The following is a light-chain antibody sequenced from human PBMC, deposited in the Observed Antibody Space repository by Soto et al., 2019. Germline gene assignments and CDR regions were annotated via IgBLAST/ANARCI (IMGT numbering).Light chain of an antibody. CDR1: NSKFGGYNY. Sequence: QSVLKQPRSVSRSPGPTVTISRTGNNSKFGGYNYVSWYQQHPGKVPKLLIYDVSKRPSGVPDRFSGSKSGNTASLTIFGLQAEDEADYYCCSYEGIYSSYVFGTGTKVTVL. V-gene: IGLV2-11*01. J-gene: IGLJ1*01. CDR3: CSYEGIYSSYV. CDR2: DVS.